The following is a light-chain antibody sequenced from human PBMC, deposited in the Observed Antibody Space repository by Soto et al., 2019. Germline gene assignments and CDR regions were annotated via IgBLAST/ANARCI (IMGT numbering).Light chain of an antibody. V-gene: IGLV2-14*01. CDR2: DVS. CDR1: SSDVAGYNY. CDR3: SSYTTSNTRQIV. J-gene: IGLJ1*01. Sequence: QSALTQPASVSGSPGQSITISCTGTSSDVAGYNYVSWYQQHPGKAPKFMIYDVSNRPSGVSNRFSGSKSGNTASLTISGLQADDEADYYCSSYTTSNTRQIVFGTGTKVTVL.